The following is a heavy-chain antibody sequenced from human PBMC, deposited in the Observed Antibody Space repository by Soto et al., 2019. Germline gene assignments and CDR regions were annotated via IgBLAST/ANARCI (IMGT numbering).Heavy chain of an antibody. V-gene: IGHV4-59*08. Sequence: PSETLSLTCTVSGGSISSYYWSWIRQPPGKGLEWIGYIYYSGSTNYNPSLKSRVTISVDTSKNQFSLKLSSVTAADTAVYYCERPADSSGYGFLAVAGAFDIWGQGTMVTVSS. CDR3: ERPADSSGYGFLAVAGAFDI. CDR2: IYYSGST. D-gene: IGHD6-19*01. J-gene: IGHJ3*02. CDR1: GGSISSYY.